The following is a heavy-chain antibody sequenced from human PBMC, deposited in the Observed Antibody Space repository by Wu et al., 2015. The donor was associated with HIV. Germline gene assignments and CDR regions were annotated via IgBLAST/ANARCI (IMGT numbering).Heavy chain of an antibody. CDR3: ARDSKYYYDSSGYYGDAFDI. Sequence: QVQLVQSGSEVKKPGASVKVSCKASGYTFTGYYLHWVRQAPGQGLEWMGWINPYSGDTTYAQKFQGRVTMTRDTSISTAYMELSRLRSDDTAVYYCARDSKYYYDSSGYYGDAFDIWGQGTMVTVSS. CDR1: GYTFTGYY. V-gene: IGHV1-2*02. CDR2: INPYSGDT. J-gene: IGHJ3*02. D-gene: IGHD3-22*01.